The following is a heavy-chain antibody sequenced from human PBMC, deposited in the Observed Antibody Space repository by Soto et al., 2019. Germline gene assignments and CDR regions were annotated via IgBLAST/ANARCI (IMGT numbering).Heavy chain of an antibody. Sequence: PSETLSLTCTVSGGSISNYYWSWFRQTPGKGLEWIGYVHDSGTTNYNSSLKSRVTISIDTSKNQFSLKFNSVTAADTAVYYCAREGYNFGPFDYWGQGALVTVSS. CDR3: AREGYNFGPFDY. CDR1: GGSISNYY. CDR2: VHDSGTT. D-gene: IGHD5-18*01. V-gene: IGHV4-59*01. J-gene: IGHJ4*02.